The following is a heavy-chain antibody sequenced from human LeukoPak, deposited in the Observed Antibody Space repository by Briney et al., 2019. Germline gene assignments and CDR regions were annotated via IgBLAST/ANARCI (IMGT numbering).Heavy chain of an antibody. J-gene: IGHJ2*01. CDR2: ISGSGGST. CDR3: AKDRHYYDSSGYYYWNFDL. Sequence: PGGSVRLSCAASGFTFSSYAMSWVRQAPGKGLEWVSAISGSGGSTYYADSVKGRFTISRDNSKNTLYLQMNSLRAEDTAVYYCAKDRHYYDSSGYYYWNFDLWGRGTLVTVSS. V-gene: IGHV3-23*01. CDR1: GFTFSSYA. D-gene: IGHD3-22*01.